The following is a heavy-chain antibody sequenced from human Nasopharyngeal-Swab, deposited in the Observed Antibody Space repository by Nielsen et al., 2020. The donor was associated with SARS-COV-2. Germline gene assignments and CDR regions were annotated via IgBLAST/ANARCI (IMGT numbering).Heavy chain of an antibody. CDR1: GYSISSGYY. CDR3: ARGGYSSGWVVY. Sequence: SETLSLTCTVSGYSISSGYYWGWIRQPPGKGLEWIGSIYHSGSTYYNPSLKSRVTISVATSKNQFSLKLSSVTAADTAVYYCARGGYSSGWVVYWGQGTLVTVSS. V-gene: IGHV4-38-2*02. D-gene: IGHD6-19*01. J-gene: IGHJ4*02. CDR2: IYHSGST.